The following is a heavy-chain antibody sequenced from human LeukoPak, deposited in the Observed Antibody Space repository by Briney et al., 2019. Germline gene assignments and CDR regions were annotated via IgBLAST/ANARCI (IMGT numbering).Heavy chain of an antibody. CDR3: ARDIGRFLEWLPARIYGMDV. Sequence: ASVKVSCKASGGTFSSYAISWVRQAPGQGLEWMGGIIPIFGTANYAQKFQGRVTITADESTSTAYMELSSLRSEDTAVYYCARDIGRFLEWLPARIYGMDVWGQGTTVTVSS. CDR2: IIPIFGTA. D-gene: IGHD3-3*01. CDR1: GGTFSSYA. V-gene: IGHV1-69*13. J-gene: IGHJ6*02.